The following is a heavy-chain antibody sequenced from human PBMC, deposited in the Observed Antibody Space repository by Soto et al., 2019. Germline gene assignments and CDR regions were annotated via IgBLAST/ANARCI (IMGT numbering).Heavy chain of an antibody. V-gene: IGHV4-31*03. J-gene: IGHJ4*02. CDR2: IYYSGST. D-gene: IGHD3-10*01. CDR3: ARGHYYGSGSYSDLGY. CDR1: GGSISSGGYY. Sequence: QVQLQESGPGLVKPSQTLSLTCTVSGGSISSGGYYWSWIRQHPGKGLEWIGYIYYSGSTYYNPSLKSRVTRSVDTSKNQFSLKLSSVTAADTAVYYCARGHYYGSGSYSDLGYWGQGTLVTVSS.